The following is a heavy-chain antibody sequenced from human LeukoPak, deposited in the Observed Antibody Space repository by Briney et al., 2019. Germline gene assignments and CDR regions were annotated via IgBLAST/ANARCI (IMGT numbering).Heavy chain of an antibody. V-gene: IGHV4-61*01. D-gene: IGHD2-21*02. J-gene: IGHJ4*02. Sequence: SQTLSLTCTVSGGSVSSDNYYWSWIRQPPGKGLEWIAYIYYSGSTNYNPSLKSRVTISVATSKNQFSLKLTSVTAADTAVYYCAQGGGSCGGDCFYYFDNWGQGTLVIVSS. CDR3: AQGGGSCGGDCFYYFDN. CDR2: IYYSGST. CDR1: GGSVSSDNYY.